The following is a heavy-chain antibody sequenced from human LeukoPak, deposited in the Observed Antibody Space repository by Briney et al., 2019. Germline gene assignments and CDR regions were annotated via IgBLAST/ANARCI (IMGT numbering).Heavy chain of an antibody. CDR1: GFTFRSYG. D-gene: IGHD5-18*01. V-gene: IGHV3-33*01. CDR2: IWYDGSNK. J-gene: IGHJ5*02. CDR3: ARETAMVPDH. Sequence: GGSLRLSCAASGFTFRSYGMHWGRQAPGKGLEWVAVIWYDGSNKHYADSVKGRFTISRDNSKNTLYLQMNSLRAEDTAVYYCARETAMVPDHWGQGTLVTVSS.